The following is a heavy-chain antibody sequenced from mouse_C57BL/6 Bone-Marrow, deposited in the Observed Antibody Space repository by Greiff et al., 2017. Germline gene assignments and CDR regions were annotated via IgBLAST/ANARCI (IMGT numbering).Heavy chain of an antibody. CDR1: GFTFSSYA. Sequence: EVMLVESGGGLVKPGGSLKLSCAASGFTFSSYAMSWVRQTPEKRLEWVATISDGGSYTYYPDNVKGRFTISRDNAKNNLYLQMSHLKSEDTAMYYCARVPGTWFAYWGQGTLVTVSA. J-gene: IGHJ3*01. CDR3: ARVPGTWFAY. CDR2: ISDGGSYT. V-gene: IGHV5-4*03.